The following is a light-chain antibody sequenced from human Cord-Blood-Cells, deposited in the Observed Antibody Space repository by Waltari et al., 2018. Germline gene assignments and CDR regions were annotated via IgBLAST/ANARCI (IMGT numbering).Light chain of an antibody. CDR2: SNN. J-gene: IGLJ3*02. V-gene: IGLV1-44*01. CDR1: SSNIGRNT. CDR3: AAWDDSLNGYWV. Sequence: QSVLTQPPSESGPPGQRVTISCSGSSSNIGRNTVTGSQQLPGTAPKLLIYSNNQRPSGVPDRFSGSKSGTSASLAISGLQSEDEADYYCAAWDDSLNGYWVFGGGTKLTVL.